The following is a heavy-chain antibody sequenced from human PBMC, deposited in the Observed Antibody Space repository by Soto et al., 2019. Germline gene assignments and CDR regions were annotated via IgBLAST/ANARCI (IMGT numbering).Heavy chain of an antibody. J-gene: IGHJ4*02. CDR3: AKDPDKDYVGNSPQPFDC. V-gene: IGHV3-53*01. Sequence: PGGSLRLSCAASGFTVSSNYMSWVRQAPGKGLEWVSVIYSGGSTYYADSVKGRFTISRDNSRNTLYLQMNSLRAEDTAVYYCAKDPDKDYVGNSPQPFDCWGQGTLVTVSS. CDR1: GFTVSSNY. CDR2: IYSGGST. D-gene: IGHD4-17*01.